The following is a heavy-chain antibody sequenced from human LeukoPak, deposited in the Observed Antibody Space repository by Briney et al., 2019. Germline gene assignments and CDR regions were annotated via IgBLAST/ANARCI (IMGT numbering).Heavy chain of an antibody. D-gene: IGHD3-10*01. CDR3: ARIISRTLGDAFDI. CDR1: GFTFSSYA. CDR2: ILYDGSNK. Sequence: GGSLRLSCAASGFTFSSYAMHWVRQAPGKGLEWVAVILYDGSNKYYADSVKGRFTISRDNSKNTLYLQMNSLRAEDTAVYYCARIISRTLGDAFDIWGQGTMVTVSS. V-gene: IGHV3-30-3*01. J-gene: IGHJ3*02.